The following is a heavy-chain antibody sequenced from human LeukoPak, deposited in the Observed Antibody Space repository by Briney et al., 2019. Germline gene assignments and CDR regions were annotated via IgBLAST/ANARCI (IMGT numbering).Heavy chain of an antibody. CDR1: GGSISSYY. J-gene: IGHJ6*02. Sequence: SETLSLTCTVSGGSISSYYWSWIRQPAGKGLEWIGRIYTSGSTNYNPSLKSRVTMSVDTSKNQFSLKLSSVTAADTAVYYCARHVNYGGNYYYGMDVWGQGTTVTVSS. CDR2: IYTSGST. CDR3: ARHVNYGGNYYYGMDV. D-gene: IGHD4-23*01. V-gene: IGHV4-4*07.